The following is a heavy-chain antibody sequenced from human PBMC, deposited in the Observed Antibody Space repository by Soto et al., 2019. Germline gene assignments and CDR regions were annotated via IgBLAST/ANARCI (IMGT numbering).Heavy chain of an antibody. J-gene: IGHJ4*02. CDR2: ISSSSGTI. D-gene: IGHD2-15*01. V-gene: IGHV3-48*01. CDR1: GFTFSNYD. CDR3: ARGPTCIEGYCSSGSWHDY. Sequence: EVQLVESGGDLVQPGESLRVSCAASGFTFSNYDMNWVRQAPGKGLEWVSYISSSSGTIYNADSVKGRFTTSRDNAKNSLYLQMNSLRAEDTAVYYCARGPTCIEGYCSSGSWHDYWGQGTLVTVSS.